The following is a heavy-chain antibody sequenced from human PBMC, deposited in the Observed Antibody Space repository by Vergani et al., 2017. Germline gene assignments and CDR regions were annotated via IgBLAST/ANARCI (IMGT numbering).Heavy chain of an antibody. CDR2: ISSSSSYI. D-gene: IGHD3-22*01. CDR3: AIDSTLYYYDSSGYYYD. V-gene: IGHV3-21*01. Sequence: EVQLVESGGGLVKPGGSLRLSCAASGFTFSSYSMNWVRQAPGKGLEWVSSISSSSSYIYYADSVKGRFTISRDNAKNSLYLQMNSLRAEDTAVYYCAIDSTLYYYDSSGYYYDWGQGTLVTVSS. J-gene: IGHJ4*02. CDR1: GFTFSSYS.